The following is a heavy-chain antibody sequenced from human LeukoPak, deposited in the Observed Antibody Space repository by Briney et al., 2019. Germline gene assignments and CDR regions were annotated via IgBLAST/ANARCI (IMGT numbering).Heavy chain of an antibody. CDR1: GGSISSSSYY. J-gene: IGHJ4*02. D-gene: IGHD5-12*01. CDR3: ARGGGYDSLDY. V-gene: IGHV4-39*07. CDR2: IYYSGST. Sequence: PSETLSLTCTVSGGSISSSSYYWGWIRQPPGKGLEWIGSIYYSGSTYYNPSLKSRVTISVDTSKNQFSLKLSSVTAADTAVHYCARGGGYDSLDYWGQGTLVTVSS.